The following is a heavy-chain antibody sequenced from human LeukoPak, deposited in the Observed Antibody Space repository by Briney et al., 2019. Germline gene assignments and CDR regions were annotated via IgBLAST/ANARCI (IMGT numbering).Heavy chain of an antibody. J-gene: IGHJ4*02. Sequence: GGSLRLSCTASGFTFGDYAMSWVRQAPGKGLEWVGFIRSKAYGGTTEYAASVKGRFTIARDDSKSIAYLQMNSLKTEDTAVYFCSSLEFVYWGQGTLVTVSS. V-gene: IGHV3-49*04. D-gene: IGHD2-15*01. CDR1: GFTFGDYA. CDR3: SSLEFVY. CDR2: IRSKAYGGTT.